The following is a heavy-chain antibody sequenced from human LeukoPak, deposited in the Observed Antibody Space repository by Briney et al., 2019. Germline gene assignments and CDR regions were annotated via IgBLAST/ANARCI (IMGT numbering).Heavy chain of an antibody. J-gene: IGHJ5*02. D-gene: IGHD3-10*01. CDR1: GGSISSSSYY. V-gene: IGHV4-39*01. CDR2: IHYSGST. Sequence: SETLSLTCTVSGGSISSSSYYWGWIRQPPGKGLEWIGSIHYSGSTNYNPSLKSRVTISVDTSKNQFSLKLSSVTAADTAVYYCARHRLKGLRITMVRGVIGIDPWGQGTLVTVSS. CDR3: ARHRLKGLRITMVRGVIGIDP.